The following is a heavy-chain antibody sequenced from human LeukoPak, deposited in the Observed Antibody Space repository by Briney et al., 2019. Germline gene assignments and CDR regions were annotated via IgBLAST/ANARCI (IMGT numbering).Heavy chain of an antibody. Sequence: PSETLSLTCTLSGDSISSSGYCWGWIRQPPGKGLECVGVICYTGNTYYNPSLKSRVTISVDTSKNQFSLKLSSVTAADTAVYYCARDQVVYDYVWGSYRSPLGFDYWGQGTLVTVSS. CDR3: ARDQVVYDYVWGSYRSPLGFDY. CDR1: GDSISSSGYC. J-gene: IGHJ4*02. D-gene: IGHD3-16*02. CDR2: ICYTGNT. V-gene: IGHV4-39*07.